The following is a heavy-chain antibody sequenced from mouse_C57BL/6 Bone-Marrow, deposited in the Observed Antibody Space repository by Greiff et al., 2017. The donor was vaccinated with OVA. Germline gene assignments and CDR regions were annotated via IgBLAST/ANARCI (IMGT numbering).Heavy chain of an antibody. J-gene: IGHJ2*01. V-gene: IGHV5-17*01. Sequence: DVKLVESGGGLVKPGGSLKLSCAASGFTFSDYGMHWVRQAPEKGLEWVAYISSGSSTIYYADTVKGRVTISRDNAKNTLFLQMTSLRSEDTAMYYCARKNWDYCDYWGQGTTLTVSS. CDR1: GFTFSDYG. CDR2: ISSGSSTI. CDR3: ARKNWDYCDY. D-gene: IGHD4-1*01.